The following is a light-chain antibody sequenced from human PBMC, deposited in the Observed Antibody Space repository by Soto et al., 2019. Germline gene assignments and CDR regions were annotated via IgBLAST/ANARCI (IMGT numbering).Light chain of an antibody. V-gene: IGKV3-20*01. CDR1: QYTNGRY. CDR3: QHFGSSPPFT. CDR2: GAS. Sequence: DIVLTQAPDNLSLSPGESATLSCRVSQYTNGRYVAWYQQRHGLPPRLLVYGASKRAPGIPDRFRGSGSVSEFTLSISGVEPEDFAVYFCQHFGSSPPFTFGQGTRLDIK. J-gene: IGKJ5*01.